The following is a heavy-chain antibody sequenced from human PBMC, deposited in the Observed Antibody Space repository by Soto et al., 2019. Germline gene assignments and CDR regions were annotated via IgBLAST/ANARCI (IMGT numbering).Heavy chain of an antibody. J-gene: IGHJ6*03. Sequence: ASVKVSCKVSGYTLTELSMHWVRQAPGKGLEWMGGFDPEDGETIYAQKFQGRVTMTEDTSTDTAYMELSSLRSEDTAVYYCATDITMVRGAGYYYYMDGWGKGTTVTVSS. CDR2: FDPEDGET. CDR3: ATDITMVRGAGYYYYMDG. CDR1: GYTLTELS. D-gene: IGHD3-10*01. V-gene: IGHV1-24*01.